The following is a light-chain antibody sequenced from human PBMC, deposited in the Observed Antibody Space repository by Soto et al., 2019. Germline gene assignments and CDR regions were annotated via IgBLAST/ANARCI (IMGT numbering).Light chain of an antibody. V-gene: IGKV1-13*02. Sequence: AIQVTQSPSALSASVGDRVTITCRARQAIRGALAWYQQKPGKPPKRLIYDVSSLQSGVPSRFSGSGSGTEFTLTISSLQPEDFGTYYCQQFLSYPITFGHGTRREIK. CDR2: DVS. CDR1: QAIRGA. CDR3: QQFLSYPIT. J-gene: IGKJ5*01.